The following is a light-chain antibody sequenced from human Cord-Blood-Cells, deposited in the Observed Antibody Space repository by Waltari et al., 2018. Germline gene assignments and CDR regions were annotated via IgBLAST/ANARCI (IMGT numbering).Light chain of an antibody. CDR1: SSDVGGYNY. CDR2: DVS. Sequence: QSALTQPRPVSGPPGQSVTISCTGTSSDVGGYNYVSWYQQHPGKAPKLMIYDVSKRPSGVPDRFSGSKSGNTASLTISGLQAEDDADYYCCSYAGSYTWVFGGGTKLTVL. J-gene: IGLJ3*02. V-gene: IGLV2-11*01. CDR3: CSYAGSYTWV.